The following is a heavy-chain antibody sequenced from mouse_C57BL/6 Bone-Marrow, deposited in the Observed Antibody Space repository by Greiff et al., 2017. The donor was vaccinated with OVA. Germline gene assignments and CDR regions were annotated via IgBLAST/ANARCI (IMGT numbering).Heavy chain of an antibody. V-gene: IGHV1-55*01. CDR2: IYPGSGST. CDR3: ARIGVVARGYFDG. J-gene: IGHJ1*03. CDR1: GYTFTSYW. Sequence: QVQLQQSGAELVKPGASVKMSCKASGYTFTSYWITWVKQRPGQGLEWIGDIYPGSGSTNYKEKFKSKATLTVDTSSSTAYMQLSSLTSEDSAVYDCARIGVVARGYFDGWGTGTTVTVSS. D-gene: IGHD1-1*01.